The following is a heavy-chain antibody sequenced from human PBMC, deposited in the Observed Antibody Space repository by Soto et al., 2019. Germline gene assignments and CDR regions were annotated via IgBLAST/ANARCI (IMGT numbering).Heavy chain of an antibody. CDR3: PTLYDVDTAMDSYGIGV. J-gene: IGHJ6*01. V-gene: IGHV5-10-1*01. CDR2: IDPSDSYT. CDR1: GYSFTSYW. Sequence: PGQYLKISCKGSGYSFTSYWISWVRQMPGKGLEWMGRIDPSDSYTNYSPSFQGHVTISADKSISTAYLQWSSLKASDTAMYYCPTLYDVDTAMDSYGIGVCGQGTTGTSST. D-gene: IGHD5-18*01.